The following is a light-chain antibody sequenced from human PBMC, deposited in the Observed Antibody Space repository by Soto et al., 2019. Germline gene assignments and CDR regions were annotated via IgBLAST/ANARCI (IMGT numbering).Light chain of an antibody. J-gene: IGKJ4*01. CDR3: QQYYSTPLT. CDR1: QSVLYSSNNKNY. V-gene: IGKV4-1*01. CDR2: WAS. Sequence: DIVMTQSPDSLAVSLGERATINCKSSQSVLYSSNNKNYLAWYQQKPGQPPTLLIYWASTRESGVPDRFSGSGSVTDFTLTISSLQAEDVAVYYCQQYYSTPLTLGGGTKVELK.